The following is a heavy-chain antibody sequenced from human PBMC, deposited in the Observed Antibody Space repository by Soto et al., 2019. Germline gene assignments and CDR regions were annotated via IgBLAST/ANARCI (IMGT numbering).Heavy chain of an antibody. Sequence: SETLSLTCTVSGGSISSGGYYWSWIRQHPGKGLEWIGYIYYSGSTYYNPSLKSRVTISVDTSKNQFSLKLSSVTAADTAAYYCAREKYYYGSGSYSSGMDVWGQGTTVTVSS. V-gene: IGHV4-31*03. J-gene: IGHJ6*02. CDR2: IYYSGST. D-gene: IGHD3-10*01. CDR3: AREKYYYGSGSYSSGMDV. CDR1: GGSISSGGYY.